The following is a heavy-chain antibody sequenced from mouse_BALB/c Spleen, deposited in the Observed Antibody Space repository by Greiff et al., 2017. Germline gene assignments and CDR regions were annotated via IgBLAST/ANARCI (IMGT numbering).Heavy chain of an antibody. CDR3: ARGGYYYGSSSLAMDY. CDR1: GFNIKDTY. CDR2: IDPANGNT. D-gene: IGHD1-1*01. Sequence: VRLQQSGAELVKPGASVKLSCTASGFNIKDTYMHWVKQRPEQGLEWIGRIDPANGNTKYDPKFQGKATITADTSSNTAYLQLSSLTSEDTAVYYCARGGYYYGSSSLAMDYWGQGTSVTVSS. V-gene: IGHV14-3*02. J-gene: IGHJ4*01.